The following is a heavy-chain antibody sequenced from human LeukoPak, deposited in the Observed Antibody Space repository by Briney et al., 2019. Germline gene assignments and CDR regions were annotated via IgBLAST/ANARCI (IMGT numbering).Heavy chain of an antibody. Sequence: GGSLRLSCAASGFNFRMYCMSWVRQAPGKGLEWVANIMQDGNDKYYVASVKGRFTISRDNAKNSLYLQMNSLRAEDTAVYYCARDPERGDYELAWGRGTLVTVSS. D-gene: IGHD2-21*02. J-gene: IGHJ2*01. CDR2: IMQDGNDK. CDR1: GFNFRMYC. V-gene: IGHV3-7*03. CDR3: ARDPERGDYELA.